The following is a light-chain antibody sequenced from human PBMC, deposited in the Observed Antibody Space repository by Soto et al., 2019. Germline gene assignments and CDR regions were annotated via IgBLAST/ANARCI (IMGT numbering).Light chain of an antibody. Sequence: DIVLTQSPGTLSLSPGERATFSCRASQSISSTYLAWYQQRPGQAPRLLIYGASSRAAGIPDRFRGSGSGSAFTLPISRLEPEDFAVYYCQQYGTSPPLTFGGGTKVEIK. CDR2: GAS. CDR1: QSISSTY. J-gene: IGKJ4*01. V-gene: IGKV3-20*01. CDR3: QQYGTSPPLT.